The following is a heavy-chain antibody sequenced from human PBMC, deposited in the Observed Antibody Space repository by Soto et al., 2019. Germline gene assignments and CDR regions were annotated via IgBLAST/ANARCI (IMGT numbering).Heavy chain of an antibody. V-gene: IGHV3-15*01. CDR2: IKSKTNGGTT. CDR3: TTDDPINRY. CDR1: GFIFSNAW. J-gene: IGHJ4*02. Sequence: PEGSLRLSCAASGFIFSNAWMSWVRQAPGKGLEWVGRIKSKTNGGTTDYAAPVRGRFSISRDDSKNTLYLQMNSLKTEDTAVYYCTTDDPINRYWGQGTLVTVSS.